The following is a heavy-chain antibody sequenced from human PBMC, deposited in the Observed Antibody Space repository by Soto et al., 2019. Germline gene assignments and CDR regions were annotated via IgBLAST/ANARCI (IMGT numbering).Heavy chain of an antibody. J-gene: IGHJ4*02. Sequence: QPGGSLRLSCAASGFTFSSYGMHRVRQAPGKGLEWVAVIWYDGSNKYYADSVKGRLTISRDKSKNTLYLQMNSLRAEDTAVYYCARDTKQLIRYFDWLLSFGPFDYWGQGTLVTVSS. CDR2: IWYDGSNK. CDR1: GFTFSSYG. CDR3: ARDTKQLIRYFDWLLSFGPFDY. D-gene: IGHD3-9*01. V-gene: IGHV3-33*01.